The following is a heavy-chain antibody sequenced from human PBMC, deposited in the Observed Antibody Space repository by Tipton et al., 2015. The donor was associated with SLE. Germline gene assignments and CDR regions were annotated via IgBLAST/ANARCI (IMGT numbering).Heavy chain of an antibody. D-gene: IGHD4-17*01. CDR1: GGSFSGYY. Sequence: TLSLTCTVYGGSFSGYYWTWIRQPPGKGLEWIGEINHSASTNYNPSLKSRVTTSVDTSKNQFSLKLNSVTAADTAVYYCARLPTGFPNWFDPWGQGTLVTVSS. CDR2: INHSAST. CDR3: ARLPTGFPNWFDP. J-gene: IGHJ5*02. V-gene: IGHV4-34*01.